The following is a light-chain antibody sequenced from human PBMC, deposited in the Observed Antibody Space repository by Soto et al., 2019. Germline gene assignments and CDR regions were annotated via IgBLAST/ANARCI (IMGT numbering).Light chain of an antibody. Sequence: QSVLTQPASVSGSPGQSITISCTGTSSDVVGYNYVSWYQQHPGKAPKLVIYDVTNRPSGVSDRFSGSRSGNTASLTISGLQSEDEADYYCSSYTGSSTLVYVFGTGTKVTVL. CDR2: DVT. V-gene: IGLV2-14*01. CDR3: SSYTGSSTLVYV. CDR1: SSDVVGYNY. J-gene: IGLJ1*01.